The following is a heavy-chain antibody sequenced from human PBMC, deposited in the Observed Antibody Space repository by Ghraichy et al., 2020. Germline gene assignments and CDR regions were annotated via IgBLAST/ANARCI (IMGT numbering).Heavy chain of an antibody. J-gene: IGHJ5*02. V-gene: IGHV4-38-2*01. D-gene: IGHD3-16*02. CDR3: ARVFMITFGGVIRFDP. Sequence: SETLSLTCDVSGYSISSGYYWGWIRQPPGKGLEWIGSIYHSGSTYYNPSLKSRVTILVDTSKNHFSLILRSVTAADTAVYYCARVFMITFGGVIRFDPWGQGTLVTVSS. CDR1: GYSISSGYY. CDR2: IYHSGST.